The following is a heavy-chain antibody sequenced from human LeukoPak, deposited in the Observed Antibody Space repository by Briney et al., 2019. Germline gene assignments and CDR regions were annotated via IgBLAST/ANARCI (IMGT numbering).Heavy chain of an antibody. CDR3: AKGGPGSGSYFADY. Sequence: GGSLRLSCAASGFTFSSYAMSWVRQAPGKGLEWVSHINNNGGSTSYADSVKGRFTISRDNSKNTLYLQMNSLRAEDTAVYYCAKGGPGSGSYFADYWGQGTLVTVSS. V-gene: IGHV3-23*01. CDR1: GFTFSSYA. J-gene: IGHJ4*02. D-gene: IGHD3-10*01. CDR2: INNNGGST.